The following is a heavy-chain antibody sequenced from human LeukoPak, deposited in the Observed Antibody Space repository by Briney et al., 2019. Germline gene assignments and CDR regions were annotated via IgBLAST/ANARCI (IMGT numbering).Heavy chain of an antibody. CDR2: ISAYNGNT. D-gene: IGHD3-3*01. J-gene: IGHJ5*02. Sequence: ASVKVSCKASGYTFTSYGISWVRQAPGQGLEGMGWISAYNGNTNYAQKLQGRVTMTTDTSTSTAYMELRSLRSDDTAVYYCALINYDFWSGYCCLQQSPVWFDPWGQGTLVTVSS. CDR3: ALINYDFWSGYCCLQQSPVWFDP. CDR1: GYTFTSYG. V-gene: IGHV1-18*01.